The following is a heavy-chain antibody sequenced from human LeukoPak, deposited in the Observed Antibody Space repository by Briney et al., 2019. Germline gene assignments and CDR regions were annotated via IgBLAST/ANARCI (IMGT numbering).Heavy chain of an antibody. CDR1: GGTFSSYA. CDR3: ARVRTAAAGTYAFDI. D-gene: IGHD6-13*01. CDR2: IIPILGIA. V-gene: IGHV1-69*04. Sequence: GASVKVSCKASGGTFSSYAISWVRQAPGQGLEWMGRIIPILGIANYAQKFQGRVTITADKSTSTAYMELSSLRSEDTAVYYCARVRTAAAGTYAFDIWGQGTMVTVSS. J-gene: IGHJ3*02.